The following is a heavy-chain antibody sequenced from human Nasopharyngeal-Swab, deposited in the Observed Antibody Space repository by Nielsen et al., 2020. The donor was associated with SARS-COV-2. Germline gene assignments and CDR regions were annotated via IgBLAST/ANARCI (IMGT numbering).Heavy chain of an antibody. CDR3: AREGRHRIDP. V-gene: IGHV4-39*07. CDR2: IYYSGST. CDR1: GGSISSSSYY. Sequence: SETLSLTCTVPGGSISSSSYYWGWIRQPPGKGLEWIGGIYYSGSTYYNPSLKSRVTISVDTSKNQFSLKLSSVTAADTAVYYCAREGRHRIDPWGQGTLVTVSS. J-gene: IGHJ5*02.